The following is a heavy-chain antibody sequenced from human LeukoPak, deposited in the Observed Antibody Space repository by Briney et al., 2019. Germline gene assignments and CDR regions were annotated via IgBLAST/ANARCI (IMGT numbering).Heavy chain of an antibody. J-gene: IGHJ4*02. CDR3: ARHQPPYTFGGVIVPLFDY. CDR2: INHSGST. Sequence: KPSETLSLTCAVYGGSFSGYYWSWIRQPPGKGLEWIGEINHSGSTNYNPSLKSRLTISVDTSKNQFSLKLSSVTAADTAVYYCARHQPPYTFGGVIVPLFDYWGQGTLVTVSS. D-gene: IGHD3-16*02. V-gene: IGHV4-34*01. CDR1: GGSFSGYY.